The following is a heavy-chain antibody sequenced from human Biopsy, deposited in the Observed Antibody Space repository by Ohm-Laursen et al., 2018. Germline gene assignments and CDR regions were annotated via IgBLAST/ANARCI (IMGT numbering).Heavy chain of an antibody. D-gene: IGHD3-22*01. CDR2: IASSGGTT. J-gene: IGHJ4*02. Sequence: LRLSCAASGFHFSDYYMSWIRQAPGKGLEWISYIASSGGTTYYVDSVKGRFTISRDNAEKSLYLQMNSLRAEDTAVYYCARDTPETYDYDNDDNSPFPRRYIDYWGQGTLVTVSS. CDR3: ARDTPETYDYDNDDNSPFPRRYIDY. V-gene: IGHV3-11*01. CDR1: GFHFSDYY.